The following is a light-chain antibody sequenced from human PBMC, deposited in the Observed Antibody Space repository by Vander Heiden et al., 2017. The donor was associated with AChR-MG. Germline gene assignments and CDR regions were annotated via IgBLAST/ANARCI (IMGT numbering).Light chain of an antibody. Sequence: QSVLTQPPSVSGAPGQRVTISRTGSSSNIGAGYEVPWYQQLPGTAPKLLIYGNSKRPSGVPDRFSGSKSGTSASLAITGLQAEDEADYYCQSYDSSLSAVVFGGGTKLTVL. CDR2: GNS. CDR3: QSYDSSLSAVV. J-gene: IGLJ2*01. CDR1: SSNIGAGYE. V-gene: IGLV1-40*01.